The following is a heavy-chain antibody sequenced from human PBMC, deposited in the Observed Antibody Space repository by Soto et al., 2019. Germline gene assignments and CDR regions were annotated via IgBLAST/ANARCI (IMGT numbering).Heavy chain of an antibody. CDR3: AHSPSFDYHHGMDV. CDR1: GFSLSTTGVG. J-gene: IGHJ6*02. CDR2: IYWDDDK. Sequence: QITLKESGPPLVKPTQTLTLTCSFSGFSLSTTGVGVAWIRQPPGKALEWLGIIYWDDDKRSSPSLRSRLTITKDTSKNQVVLRMTNMDPVDTAAYYCAHSPSFDYHHGMDVWGQGTTVTVSS. V-gene: IGHV2-5*02. D-gene: IGHD1-26*01.